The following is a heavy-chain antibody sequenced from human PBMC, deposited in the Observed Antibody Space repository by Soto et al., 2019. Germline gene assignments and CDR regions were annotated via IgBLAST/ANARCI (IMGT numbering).Heavy chain of an antibody. CDR2: ISYDGSNK. Sequence: QVQLVESGGGVVQPGRSLRLSCAASGFTFSSYAMHWVRQAPGKGLEWVAVISYDGSNKYYADSVKGRFTISRDKSKNTLYLQMNSLRAEDTAVYYCARQEEWELPLDYWGQGTLVTVAS. J-gene: IGHJ4*02. D-gene: IGHD1-26*01. V-gene: IGHV3-30-3*01. CDR3: ARQEEWELPLDY. CDR1: GFTFSSYA.